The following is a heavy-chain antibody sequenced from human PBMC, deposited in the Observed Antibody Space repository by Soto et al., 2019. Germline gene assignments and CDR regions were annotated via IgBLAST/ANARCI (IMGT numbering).Heavy chain of an antibody. V-gene: IGHV2-5*02. J-gene: IGHJ3*02. CDR2: IYWDHDK. CDR1: GFSLSISGVG. CDR3: AHSATESDAFEI. D-gene: IGHD2-15*01. Sequence: QITLKESGPTLVKPTQTLTLTCTFSGFSLSISGVGVGWIRRPPGKALEWLALIYWDHDKRYSPSLKSRLTIHKDPSKNQVVLTMTNIDPVDTATYYGAHSATESDAFEIWGQGTMVTVSS.